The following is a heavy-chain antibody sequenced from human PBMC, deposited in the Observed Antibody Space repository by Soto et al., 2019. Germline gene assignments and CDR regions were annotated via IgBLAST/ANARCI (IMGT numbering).Heavy chain of an antibody. CDR3: ASLGVYDWANYYYYYGMDV. D-gene: IGHD3-9*01. V-gene: IGHV3-23*01. J-gene: IGHJ6*02. CDR2: VTANGGST. Sequence: EVQLLESGGGFVQPGGSLRLSCAATGFTFSFYAMTWVRQAPGKGLEWVSAVTANGGSTYSADSVKGRFTISRDNSKHTLFLQINSLRVEDTAVYYCASLGVYDWANYYYYYGMDVCGQGTTVNVSS. CDR1: GFTFSFYA.